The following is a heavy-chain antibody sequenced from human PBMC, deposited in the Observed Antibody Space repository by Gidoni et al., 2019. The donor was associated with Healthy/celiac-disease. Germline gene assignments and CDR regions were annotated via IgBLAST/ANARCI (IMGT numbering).Heavy chain of an antibody. Sequence: QVQLQESGPGLVKPSETLSLTCTVSGGSISSYYWSWIRQPPGKGLEWIGYIYDSGSTNYNPSLKSRVTISVDTSKNQFSLKLSSVTAADTAVYYCAGGSGSYNFDYWGQGTLVTVSS. V-gene: IGHV4-59*01. CDR3: AGGSGSYNFDY. CDR1: GGSISSYY. J-gene: IGHJ4*02. D-gene: IGHD1-26*01. CDR2: IYDSGST.